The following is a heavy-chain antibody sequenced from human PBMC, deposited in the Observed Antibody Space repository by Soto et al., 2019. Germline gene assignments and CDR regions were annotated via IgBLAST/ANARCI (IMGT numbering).Heavy chain of an antibody. Sequence: PGWSLRLSCAASGFTFSSYGMHWVRQAPGKGLEWVAVIWYDGSNKYYADSVKGRFTISRDNSKNTLYLQMNSLRAEDTAVYYWEILRLSDRSGWYRDYYYYGMDVWGQWTTATVS. D-gene: IGHD6-19*01. CDR2: IWYDGSNK. V-gene: IGHV3-33*01. J-gene: IGHJ6*02. CDR1: GFTFSSYG. CDR3: EILRLSDRSGWYRDYYYYGMDV.